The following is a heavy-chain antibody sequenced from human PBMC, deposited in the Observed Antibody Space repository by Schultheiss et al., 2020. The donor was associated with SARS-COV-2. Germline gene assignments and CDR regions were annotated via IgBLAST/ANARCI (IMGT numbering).Heavy chain of an antibody. Sequence: GGSLRLSCAASGFTFSSYSMNWVRQAPGKGLEWVSSISSSSSYIYYADSVRGRFIISRDNAKNTLDLQMNSLRVDDTAVYYCGNKSPGDTFPDFDYWGQGTLVTVSS. J-gene: IGHJ4*02. CDR3: GNKSPGDTFPDFDY. V-gene: IGHV3-21*04. CDR2: ISSSSSYI. CDR1: GFTFSSYS. D-gene: IGHD2-21*02.